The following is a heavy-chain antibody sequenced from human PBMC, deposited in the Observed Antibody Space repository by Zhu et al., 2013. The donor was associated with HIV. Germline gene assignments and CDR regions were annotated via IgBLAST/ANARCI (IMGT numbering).Heavy chain of an antibody. V-gene: IGHV1-69*01. CDR1: GYTFTGYY. Sequence: QVQLVQSGAEVKKPGASVKVSCKASGYTFTGYYMHWVRQAPGQGLEWMGGIIPIFGTPNYAQKFQGRVTITADESTSTAYMELSSLRSEDTAVYYCARVPSRYQLEGGLWGRGTLVTVSS. CDR3: ARVPSRYQLEGGL. J-gene: IGHJ2*01. D-gene: IGHD2-2*01. CDR2: IIPIFGTP.